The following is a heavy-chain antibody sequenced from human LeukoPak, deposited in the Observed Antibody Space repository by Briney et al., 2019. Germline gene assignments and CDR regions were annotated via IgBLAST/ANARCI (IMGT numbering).Heavy chain of an antibody. J-gene: IGHJ6*03. Sequence: SETLSLTCAVYGESFTPYYWSWVRQSPGKGLEWIGGINHSGSTNYNPSFKSRVTMSVDTSKKQFSLNLRSVTAADAAMYYCAREVAYYYYMDVWGKGTTVIVSS. CDR1: GESFTPYY. CDR2: INHSGST. CDR3: AREVAYYYYMDV. V-gene: IGHV4-34*01.